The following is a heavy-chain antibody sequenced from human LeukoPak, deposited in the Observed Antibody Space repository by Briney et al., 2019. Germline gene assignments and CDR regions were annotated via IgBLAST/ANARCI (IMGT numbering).Heavy chain of an antibody. CDR3: ASILWLYYYGRGGAFDI. CDR1: GFSFSSYA. J-gene: IGHJ3*02. D-gene: IGHD3-10*02. Sequence: GGSLRLSCAASGFSFSSYAMNWVRQAPGKGLEWVSTISGRGGSTYYADSVKGRFTFSRDNSKKTLFLQMNSLRAEDTAVYYCASILWLYYYGRGGAFDIWGQGTMVTVSS. CDR2: ISGRGGST. V-gene: IGHV3-23*01.